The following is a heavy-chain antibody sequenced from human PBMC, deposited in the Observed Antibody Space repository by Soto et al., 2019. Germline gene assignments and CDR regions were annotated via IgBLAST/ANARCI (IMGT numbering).Heavy chain of an antibody. D-gene: IGHD2-2*01. V-gene: IGHV1-18*04. J-gene: IGHJ5*02. CDR2: ISAYNGST. Sequence: SVKVSCKASCYTFTSYGIGWVREAPGQGLEWMGWISAYNGSTNYAQNLQGRVTMTTDTSTSTAYMELRSLRSDDTAVYYCAREGVPVSWFDPWGQGTLVTAPQ. CDR1: CYTFTSYG. CDR3: AREGVPVSWFDP.